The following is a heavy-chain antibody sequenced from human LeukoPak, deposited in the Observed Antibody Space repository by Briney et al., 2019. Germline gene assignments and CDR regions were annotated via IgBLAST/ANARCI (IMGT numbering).Heavy chain of an antibody. CDR1: GGSISSGGYY. CDR2: IYYSGST. V-gene: IGHV4-31*03. CDR3: ARVRYCSGGSCYSPYYYYYMDV. Sequence: SQTLSLTCTVSGGSISSGGYYWSWIRQHPGKGLEWIGYIYYSGSTYYNPSLKSRVTLSVDTSKNQFSLKLSSVTAADTAVYYCARVRYCSGGSCYSPYYYYYMDVWGKGTTVTVSS. J-gene: IGHJ6*03. D-gene: IGHD2-15*01.